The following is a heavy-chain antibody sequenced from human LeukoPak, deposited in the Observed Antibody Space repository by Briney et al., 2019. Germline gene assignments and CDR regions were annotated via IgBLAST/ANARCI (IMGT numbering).Heavy chain of an antibody. Sequence: QPGGSLRLSCAASGFTFSSYGMHWVRQAPGKGLEWVAVISYDGSNKYYADSVKGRFTISRDNSKNTLYLQMNSLRAEDTAVYYCARIRGSTMIVEYYFDYWGQGTLVTVSS. CDR2: ISYDGSNK. V-gene: IGHV3-30*03. J-gene: IGHJ4*02. D-gene: IGHD3-22*01. CDR1: GFTFSSYG. CDR3: ARIRGSTMIVEYYFDY.